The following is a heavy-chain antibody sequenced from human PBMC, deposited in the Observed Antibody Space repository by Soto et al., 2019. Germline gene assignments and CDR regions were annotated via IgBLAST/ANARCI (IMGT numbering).Heavy chain of an antibody. CDR3: ARSPAFYGSGSYFDS. D-gene: IGHD3-10*01. J-gene: IGHJ4*02. V-gene: IGHV3-23*01. CDR2: ISGHGGRT. CDR1: EFTFSSYV. Sequence: GGSLRLSCAASEFTFSSYVMSWVRQAPGKGLEWVSTISGHGGRTYYADSVKGRFTISRDNSKNTLYLHMNSLRAEDTAVYYCARSPAFYGSGSYFDSWAQGTLVTVSS.